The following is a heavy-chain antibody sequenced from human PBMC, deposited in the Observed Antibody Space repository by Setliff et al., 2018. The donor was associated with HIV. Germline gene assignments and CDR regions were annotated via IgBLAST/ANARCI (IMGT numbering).Heavy chain of an antibody. Sequence: ASVKVSCKASGGTFSSHAISWVRQAPGQRLEWMGWINAGNGDTKFSEKFQGRVTMTRDTSTSTLYMELSSLRSEDTAVYYCARDGHYNFWSGYGYYYYHMDVWGKGTTVTVSS. D-gene: IGHD3-3*01. V-gene: IGHV1-3*01. CDR1: GGTFSSHA. J-gene: IGHJ6*03. CDR3: ARDGHYNFWSGYGYYYYHMDV. CDR2: INAGNGDT.